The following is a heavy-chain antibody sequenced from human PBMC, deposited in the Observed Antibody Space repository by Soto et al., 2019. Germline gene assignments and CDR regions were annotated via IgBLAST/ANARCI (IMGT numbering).Heavy chain of an antibody. V-gene: IGHV3-23*01. CDR1: GFTFSNYA. CDR2: VIGSGVNV. CDR3: AKGSAFECKGAICYPFDH. J-gene: IGHJ4*02. Sequence: SLRLSCTASGFTFSNYAINWVRLAPGKRLEWVSSVIGSGVNVFYADSVKGRFTISRDNSKNTVYLEMNSLRADDTAEYFCAKGSAFECKGAICYPFDHWGRGTLVTVSS. D-gene: IGHD3-10*01.